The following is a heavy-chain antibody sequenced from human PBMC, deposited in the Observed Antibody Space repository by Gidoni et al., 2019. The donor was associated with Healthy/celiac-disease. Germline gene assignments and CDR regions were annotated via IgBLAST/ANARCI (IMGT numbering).Heavy chain of an antibody. V-gene: IGHV1-2*02. J-gene: IGHJ4*02. Sequence: QVQLVQSGAEVKKPGASVKVSCKASGYTFTGKYMHWVQQAPGQGLEWMGWINPNSGDTNYAQKFQGRVTMTRDTSISTAYIELRRLRSDDTAVYYCARAEALYDILTGYYAPFDYWGQGTLVTVSS. CDR1: GYTFTGKY. CDR3: ARAEALYDILTGYYAPFDY. D-gene: IGHD3-9*01. CDR2: INPNSGDT.